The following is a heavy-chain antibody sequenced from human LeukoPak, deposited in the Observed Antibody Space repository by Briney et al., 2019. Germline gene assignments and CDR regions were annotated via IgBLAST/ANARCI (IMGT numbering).Heavy chain of an antibody. Sequence: SVKVSCMASVGTFSRYAISWVRQAPGQGLEWMGGIIPIFGTANYAHKLQGRVTITADESTSTAYMEVCSLRSEDTAVYYCATAYSGYDFFDYWGQGTMVTVSS. D-gene: IGHD5-12*01. V-gene: IGHV1-69*13. CDR2: IIPIFGTA. J-gene: IGHJ4*02. CDR3: ATAYSGYDFFDY. CDR1: VGTFSRYA.